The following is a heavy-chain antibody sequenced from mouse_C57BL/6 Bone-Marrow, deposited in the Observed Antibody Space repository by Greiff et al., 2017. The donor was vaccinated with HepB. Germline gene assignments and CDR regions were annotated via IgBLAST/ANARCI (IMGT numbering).Heavy chain of an antibody. D-gene: IGHD1-1*01. V-gene: IGHV14-3*01. CDR2: IDPANGNT. J-gene: IGHJ2*01. CDR1: GYNITNNY. Sequence: VQLQQSVAELVRPGASVKLSCTASGYNITNNYMHWVKQRPEQGLEWIGRIDPANGNTNYDHKFQGKATITVDTSTNTAYLQLSSLTSEDTAIYYCATFISTVVVLDYWYQGTALTVTS. CDR3: ATFISTVVVLDY.